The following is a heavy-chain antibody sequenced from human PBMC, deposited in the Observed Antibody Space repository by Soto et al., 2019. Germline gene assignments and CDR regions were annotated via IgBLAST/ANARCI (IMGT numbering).Heavy chain of an antibody. J-gene: IGHJ5*02. CDR1: GYNFVTFG. V-gene: IGHV1-18*01. CDR2: ITPDNGNT. D-gene: IGHD2-21*01. Sequence: QVQLLQSGAEVKEPGASVKVSCKASGYNFVTFGVSWVRQAPGQGLEWMGWITPDNGNTNYAQRFQGRATMTTDTSTSTAYREVRRLRSDDTAVYYCARLAPCAGDPCYASPLDLWGQGALVTVSS. CDR3: ARLAPCAGDPCYASPLDL.